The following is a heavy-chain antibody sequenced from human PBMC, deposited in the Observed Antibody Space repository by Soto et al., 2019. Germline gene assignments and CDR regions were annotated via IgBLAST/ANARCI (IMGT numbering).Heavy chain of an antibody. CDR2: ISAYNGNT. Sequence: ASVKVSCKASGYTFTSYGISWVRQAPGQGLEWMGWISAYNGNTNYAQKLQGRVTMTTDTSTSTAYMELRSLRSDDTAVYYCARDHYDSSGYYFYYYYYGMDVWGQETTVTVSS. CDR3: ARDHYDSSGYYFYYYYYGMDV. J-gene: IGHJ6*02. CDR1: GYTFTSYG. V-gene: IGHV1-18*04. D-gene: IGHD3-22*01.